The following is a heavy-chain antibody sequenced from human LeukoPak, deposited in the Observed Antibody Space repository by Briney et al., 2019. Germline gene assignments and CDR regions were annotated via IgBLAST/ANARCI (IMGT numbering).Heavy chain of an antibody. Sequence: GASVKVSCKASGYTFNRYGITWVRQAPGQGLEWMGWISPYNGNTNYAQKLQGRVTMTTDTSTSTAYMELRSLRSDDTAVYYCARAPLVVITPDFDYWGQGTLVTVSS. J-gene: IGHJ4*02. CDR2: ISPYNGNT. CDR3: ARAPLVVITPDFDY. CDR1: GYTFNRYG. D-gene: IGHD3-22*01. V-gene: IGHV1-18*01.